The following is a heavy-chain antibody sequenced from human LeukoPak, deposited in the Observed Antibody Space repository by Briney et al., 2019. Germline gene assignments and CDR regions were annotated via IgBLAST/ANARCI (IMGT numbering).Heavy chain of an antibody. V-gene: IGHV3-64D*06. Sequence: GGSLRLSCAASGFIFKTYAMHWVRQAPGKGLEYVSVISDKGGSTYYADSVKGRFTISRDNSKNTLYLQMSSLRAEDTAVYYCVKGARAMATRNFDYWGQGTLVTVSS. CDR2: ISDKGGST. CDR1: GFIFKTYA. CDR3: VKGARAMATRNFDY. D-gene: IGHD5-24*01. J-gene: IGHJ4*02.